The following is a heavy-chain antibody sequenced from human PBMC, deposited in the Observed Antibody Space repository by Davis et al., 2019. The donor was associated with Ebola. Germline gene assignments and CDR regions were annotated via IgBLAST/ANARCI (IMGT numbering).Heavy chain of an antibody. Sequence: PSETLSLTCAVYGGSFSGYYWSWIRQPPGKGLEWIGEINHSGSTNYNPSLKSRVTISVDTSKNQFSLKLSSVTAADTAVYYCARGADSSGSRDLDYWGQGTLVTVSS. CDR1: GGSFSGYY. CDR2: INHSGST. J-gene: IGHJ4*02. CDR3: ARGADSSGSRDLDY. V-gene: IGHV4-34*01. D-gene: IGHD3-22*01.